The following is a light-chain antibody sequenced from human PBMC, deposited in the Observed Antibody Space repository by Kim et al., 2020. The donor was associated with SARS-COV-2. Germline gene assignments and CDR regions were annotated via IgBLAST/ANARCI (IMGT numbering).Light chain of an antibody. J-gene: IGLJ2*01. CDR2: GRN. CDR3: KSRDSSGNVV. CDR1: SLRSYY. Sequence: SSELTQDPAVSVALGQTVRITCQGDSLRSYYASWYQQKPGQAPVLVIYGRNNRPSGIPDRFSGSTSGNTASLTLTGAQAEDEADYNCKSRDSSGNVVFGGGTQLTVL. V-gene: IGLV3-19*01.